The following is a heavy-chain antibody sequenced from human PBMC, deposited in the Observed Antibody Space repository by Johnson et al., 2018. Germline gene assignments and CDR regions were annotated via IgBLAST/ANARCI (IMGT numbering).Heavy chain of an antibody. J-gene: IGHJ1*01. D-gene: IGHD1-26*01. CDR1: GGTFSSYT. V-gene: IGHV1-69*04. CDR2: IIPILGIA. CDR3: ARDFGPSGSRVQH. Sequence: QVQLVQSGAEVKKPGSSVKVSCKASGGTFSSYTISWVRQAPGQGLEWMGRIIPILGIANNAQKYQGRVTITADKSTGTAYLELSSLSSEDTAVYYWARDFGPSGSRVQHWGQGTLVTGSS.